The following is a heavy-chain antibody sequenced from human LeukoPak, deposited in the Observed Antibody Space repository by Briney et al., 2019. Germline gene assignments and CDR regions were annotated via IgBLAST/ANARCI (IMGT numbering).Heavy chain of an antibody. J-gene: IGHJ4*02. Sequence: GGSLRLSCAASGFTFSSYGMHWVRQAPGKGLEWVAVIWYDGSNKYYADSVKGRFTISRDNSKNTLYLQMNSLRAEDTAVYYCAKPIINYYDSSGYYDYWGQGTLVTVSS. D-gene: IGHD3-22*01. CDR2: IWYDGSNK. CDR1: GFTFSSYG. CDR3: AKPIINYYDSSGYYDY. V-gene: IGHV3-33*06.